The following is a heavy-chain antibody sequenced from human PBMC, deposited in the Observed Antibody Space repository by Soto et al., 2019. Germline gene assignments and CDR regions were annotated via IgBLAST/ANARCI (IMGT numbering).Heavy chain of an antibody. CDR1: GGPITSGGYS. Sequence: KPSETLSLTCVVSGGPITSGGYSWSWIRQPPGKGLEWIGYVYHSGGTYYNPSLKSRVTLSINRTKKQFSLKLKSVTAADTAVYLCARTMHTSGSFDPWGQGTLVTVSS. J-gene: IGHJ5*02. CDR2: VYHSGGT. V-gene: IGHV4-30-2*01. D-gene: IGHD3-10*01. CDR3: ARTMHTSGSFDP.